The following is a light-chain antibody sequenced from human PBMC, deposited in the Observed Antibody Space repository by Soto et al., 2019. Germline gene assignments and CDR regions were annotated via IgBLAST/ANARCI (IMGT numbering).Light chain of an antibody. J-gene: IGKJ1*01. Sequence: EIVLTQSPATLSLSPGERATLSCRASQSVYTYFAWYQQKPGQAPRLLIYDASNRATGIPARLSGGGSGTDFTLTFSTLGPKDFAFFSCQQRSNWPLTLAQGTKVDIK. CDR1: QSVYTY. V-gene: IGKV3-11*01. CDR2: DAS. CDR3: QQRSNWPLT.